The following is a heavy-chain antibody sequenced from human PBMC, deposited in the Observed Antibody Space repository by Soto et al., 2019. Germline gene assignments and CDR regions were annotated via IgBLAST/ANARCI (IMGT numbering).Heavy chain of an antibody. CDR3: VTSRVSIAVAGETEYYFDY. D-gene: IGHD6-19*01. CDR1: GYTFTGYY. CDR2: VNPNSGGT. J-gene: IGHJ4*02. V-gene: IGHV1-2*04. Sequence: ASVTVSCKASGYTFTGYYIHWVRQAPGQGLEWMGWVNPNSGGTNYAQKFQGWVTMTRDTSISTAYMELSRLRSDDTAVYYCVTSRVSIAVAGETEYYFDYWGQGTLVTVSS.